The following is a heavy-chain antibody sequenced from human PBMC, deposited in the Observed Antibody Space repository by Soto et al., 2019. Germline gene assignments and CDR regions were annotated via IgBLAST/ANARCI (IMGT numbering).Heavy chain of an antibody. J-gene: IGHJ3*02. CDR1: GGSFSGYY. CDR3: ARGPTASSGSKGDAFDI. Sequence: SETLSLTCAVYGGSFSGYYWSWIRQPPGRGLEWIGEINHSGSTNYNPSLMSRVTISVDTSKNHFSLKLSSVTAADTAVYYCARGPTASSGSKGDAFDIWGQGTMVTVSS. CDR2: INHSGST. V-gene: IGHV4-34*01. D-gene: IGHD6-19*01.